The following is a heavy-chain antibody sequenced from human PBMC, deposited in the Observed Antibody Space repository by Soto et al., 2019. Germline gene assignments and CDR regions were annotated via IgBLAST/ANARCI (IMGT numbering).Heavy chain of an antibody. D-gene: IGHD5-18*01. CDR3: ATRNNLYSSGSLGVDY. CDR1: GFTFSDYY. Sequence: QVQLVESGGGLVQPGGSLRLSCAASGFTFSDYYMSWIRQAPGKGLEWVSYISSSGSTISYADSVKGRFTISRDNAKNSLYLQMNSLRADDTAVYYCATRNNLYSSGSLGVDYWGQGTLVTVSS. J-gene: IGHJ4*02. CDR2: ISSSGSTI. V-gene: IGHV3-11*01.